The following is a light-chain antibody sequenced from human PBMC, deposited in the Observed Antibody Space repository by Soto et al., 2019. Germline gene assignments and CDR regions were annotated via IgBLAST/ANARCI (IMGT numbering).Light chain of an antibody. V-gene: IGKV1-5*03. J-gene: IGKJ1*01. Sequence: DIQMTQSPSTLSASVGDRVTITCRAIQSISSWLAWYQQKPGKAPKLLIYKASSLESGVPSRFSGSGSGTEFTLTISSLQPDDFATYYCQQYGGTFGQGTKVEIK. CDR2: KAS. CDR1: QSISSW. CDR3: QQYGGT.